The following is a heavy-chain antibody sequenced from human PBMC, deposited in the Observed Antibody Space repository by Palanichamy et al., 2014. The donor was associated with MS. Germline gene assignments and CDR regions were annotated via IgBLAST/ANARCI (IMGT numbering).Heavy chain of an antibody. J-gene: IGHJ5*02. V-gene: IGHV3-21*01. CDR1: GFTFSSYS. CDR2: ISSGGSFI. Sequence: EVQLVESGGGLVKPGGSLRLSCAASGFTFSSYSMNWVRQAPGKGLEWVSSISSGGSFIYSADSVKGRFTISRDNAKNSLYLQMNSLRAEDTASYYCAFYGIASTSSWGQGTLVTVSS. D-gene: IGHD2-2*01. CDR3: AFYGIASTSS.